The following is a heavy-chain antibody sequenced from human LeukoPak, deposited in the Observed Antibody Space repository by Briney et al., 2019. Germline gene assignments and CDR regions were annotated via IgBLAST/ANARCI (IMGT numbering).Heavy chain of an antibody. J-gene: IGHJ4*02. CDR2: IYWNDDK. D-gene: IGHD3-10*01. CDR1: GFSLGPSGVG. V-gene: IGHV2-5*01. Sequence: SGPTLVHPTQTLTRTCTFTGFSLGPSGVGVGWVRQPPGKALEWLALIYWNDDKRYSPSLKSRLTIIKDTSKIQVVLAMTNMDPVDTATYYCAQRSGTYDYGYVAFHYWGQGTLVTISS. CDR3: AQRSGTYDYGYVAFHY.